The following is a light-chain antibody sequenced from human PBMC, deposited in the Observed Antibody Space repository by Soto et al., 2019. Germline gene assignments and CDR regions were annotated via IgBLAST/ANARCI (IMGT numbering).Light chain of an antibody. CDR3: QQSYSTPPYT. V-gene: IGKV1-39*01. J-gene: IGKJ2*01. CDR2: AAS. Sequence: DIQMTQSPSSLSASVGDRVTITCRASQSIRSYLNWYQQKPGKAPKLLIYAASSLQSGVPSRFSGSGSGTDFTLTSSSLQPEDFATYYCQQSYSTPPYTFGQGTKLEIK. CDR1: QSIRSY.